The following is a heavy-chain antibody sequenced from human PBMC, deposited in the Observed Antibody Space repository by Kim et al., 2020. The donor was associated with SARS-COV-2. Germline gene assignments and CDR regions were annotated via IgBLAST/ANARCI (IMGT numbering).Heavy chain of an antibody. J-gene: IGHJ5*02. V-gene: IGHV4-39*01. CDR2: NYYSGST. D-gene: IGHD6-19*01. Sequence: SETLSLTCTVSGGSITTSSYYWGWIRQPPGKGLEWIGSNYYSGSTYYNSSLKSRVTISVDTSKNQFSLKLSSVTAADTAVYYCARQGSHNWFDPWGQGTLVTVSS. CDR1: GGSITTSSYY. CDR3: ARQGSHNWFDP.